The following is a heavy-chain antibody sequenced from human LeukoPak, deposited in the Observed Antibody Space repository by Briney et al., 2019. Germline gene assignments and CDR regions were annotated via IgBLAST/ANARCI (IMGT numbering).Heavy chain of an antibody. J-gene: IGHJ6*04. CDR2: ISSSSSYI. Sequence: GGSLRLSCAASGFTFSSCSMNWVRQAPGKGLEWVSSISSSSSYIYYADSVKGRFTISRDNAKNSLYLQMNSLRAEDTAVYYCARGGPDYYYYGMDVWGKGTTVTVSS. CDR1: GFTFSSCS. V-gene: IGHV3-21*01. CDR3: ARGGPDYYYYGMDV.